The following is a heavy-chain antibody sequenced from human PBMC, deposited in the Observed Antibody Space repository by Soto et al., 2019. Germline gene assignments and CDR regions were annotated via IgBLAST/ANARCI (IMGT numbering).Heavy chain of an antibody. CDR3: ARKIMTTGDYFDY. CDR1: GFTFSSYS. V-gene: IGHV3-21*04. J-gene: IGHJ4*02. D-gene: IGHD4-17*01. CDR2: ISSSSSYI. Sequence: PGGSLRLSCAASGFTFSSYSMNWVRQAPGKGLEWVSSISSSSSYIYYADSVKGRFTISRDNAKNSLYLQMNSLRAEDTAVYYCARKIMTTGDYFDYWGQGTLVTVSS.